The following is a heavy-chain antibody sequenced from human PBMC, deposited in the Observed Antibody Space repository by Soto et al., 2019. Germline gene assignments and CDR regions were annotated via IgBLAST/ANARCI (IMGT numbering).Heavy chain of an antibody. CDR1: GGSINNAAYY. Sequence: PSETLSLTCTVSGGSINNAAYYWTWVRQHPGKGLEWIGYVYYNGSTSYIPSLKSRLSISMDTSKNQFSLKMTSATAADTAFYYCARVALLMTHEVTYYFDFWGPGALVTVSS. V-gene: IGHV4-31*03. CDR2: VYYNGST. D-gene: IGHD3-16*01. J-gene: IGHJ4*02. CDR3: ARVALLMTHEVTYYFDF.